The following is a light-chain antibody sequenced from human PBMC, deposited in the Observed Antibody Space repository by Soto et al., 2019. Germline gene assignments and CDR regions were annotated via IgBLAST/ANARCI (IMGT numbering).Light chain of an antibody. CDR3: QQSYTIPRT. J-gene: IGKJ1*01. V-gene: IGKV1-39*01. CDR2: AAS. Sequence: DIQMTQSPSSLSASVGDRVTITCRASQSISSYLNWYQQKPGKAPKYLISAASSLRSGVPSRFSGSGSGTEFTLTIRSLQPEDFATYYCQQSYTIPRTFDQGTKVDIK. CDR1: QSISSY.